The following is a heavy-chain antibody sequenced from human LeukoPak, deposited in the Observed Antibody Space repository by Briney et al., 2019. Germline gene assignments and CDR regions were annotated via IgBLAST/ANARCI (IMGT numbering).Heavy chain of an antibody. V-gene: IGHV3-48*03. CDR2: ISSSGSTI. D-gene: IGHD4-17*01. CDR1: GFTFSSYE. CDR3: ARYYGDYGAFDY. J-gene: IGHJ4*02. Sequence: GGSLRLSCAASGFTFSSYEMNWVRQAPGKGLEWVSYISSSGSTIYYADSVKGRFTISRDNAKNSPYLQMNSLRAEDTAVYYCARYYGDYGAFDYWGQGTLVTVSS.